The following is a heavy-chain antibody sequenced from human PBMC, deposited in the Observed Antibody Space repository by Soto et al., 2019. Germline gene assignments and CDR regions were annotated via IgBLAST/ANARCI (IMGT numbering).Heavy chain of an antibody. Sequence: GGSLRLSCAASGFTFSRYAIHWVRQAPGKGLEWVAVMSYDGNQKHYADSVKGRFTVSRDDSENTVFLQMTSLRPEDTATYYCAKDRYFDSYYLESWGRGTLVTVSS. CDR3: AKDRYFDSYYLES. D-gene: IGHD3-9*01. CDR2: MSYDGNQK. J-gene: IGHJ2*01. CDR1: GFTFSRYA. V-gene: IGHV3-30-3*01.